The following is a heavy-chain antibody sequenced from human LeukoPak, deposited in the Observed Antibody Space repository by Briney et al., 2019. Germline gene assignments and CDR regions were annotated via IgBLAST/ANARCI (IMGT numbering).Heavy chain of an antibody. D-gene: IGHD3-22*01. CDR2: IKQDGSEK. CDR1: GFTFSSYW. V-gene: IGHV3-7*03. CDR3: ARTGYYYDSSGYYYTDY. Sequence: GGSLRLSCAAFGFTFSSYWMSWVRQAPGKGLEWVANIKQDGSEKYYVDSVKGRFTISRDNAKNSLYLQMNSLRAEDTAVYYCARTGYYYDSSGYYYTDYWGQGTLVTVSS. J-gene: IGHJ4*02.